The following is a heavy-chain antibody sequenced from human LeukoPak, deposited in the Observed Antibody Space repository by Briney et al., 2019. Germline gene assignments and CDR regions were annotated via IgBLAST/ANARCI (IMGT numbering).Heavy chain of an antibody. CDR3: AKAGRSGWYPGWPFDI. D-gene: IGHD6-19*01. CDR1: GFTFLTYA. V-gene: IGHV3-23*01. J-gene: IGHJ3*02. Sequence: PGGSLRLSCPASGFTFLTYAMSWVRQAPGKGLQWVSVIRDSGASTYYADSVKGRFTISRDNSKNTMYLQMNSLRAEDTAVYYCAKAGRSGWYPGWPFDIWGQGTMVTVSS. CDR2: IRDSGAST.